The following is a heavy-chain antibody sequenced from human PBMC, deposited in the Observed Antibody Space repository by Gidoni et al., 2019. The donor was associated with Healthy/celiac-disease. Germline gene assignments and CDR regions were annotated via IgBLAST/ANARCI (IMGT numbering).Heavy chain of an antibody. Sequence: EVQLVESGGGLVKPGGSLRLSCAASGFTFRSYSMNWVRQAPGKGLEWVSSISSSSSYIYYADSVKGRFTISRDNAKNSLYLQMNSLRAEDTAVYYCARVADSSGYYYGMDVWGQGTTVTVSS. CDR2: ISSSSSYI. D-gene: IGHD3-22*01. CDR1: GFTFRSYS. V-gene: IGHV3-21*01. CDR3: ARVADSSGYYYGMDV. J-gene: IGHJ6*02.